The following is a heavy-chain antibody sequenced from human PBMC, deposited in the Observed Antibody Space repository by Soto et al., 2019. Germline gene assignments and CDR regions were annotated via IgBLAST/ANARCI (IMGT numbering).Heavy chain of an antibody. D-gene: IGHD3-22*01. CDR2: INPNSGGT. CDR3: ARGPYYYDSSGPWGYFDL. J-gene: IGHJ2*01. Sequence: ASVKVSCKASGYTFTGYYMHWVRQAPGQGLEWMGWINPNSGGTNYAQKFQGWVTMTRDTSISTAYMELSRLRSDDTAVYYCARGPYYYDSSGPWGYFDLWGRGTLVTVSS. CDR1: GYTFTGYY. V-gene: IGHV1-2*04.